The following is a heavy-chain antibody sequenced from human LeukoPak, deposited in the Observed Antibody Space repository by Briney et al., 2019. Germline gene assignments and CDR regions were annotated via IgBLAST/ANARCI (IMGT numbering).Heavy chain of an antibody. CDR1: GGSISSYY. CDR3: ARGYDSSGYYYYYYVDV. Sequence: PSETLSLTCTVSGGSISSYYWSWIRQPPGKGLEWIGYIYYSGSTNYNPSLKSRVTISVDTSKNQFSLQLSSVTAADTGVYYCARGYDSSGYYYYYYVDVWGKGTTVTVSS. V-gene: IGHV4-59*01. CDR2: IYYSGST. D-gene: IGHD3-22*01. J-gene: IGHJ6*03.